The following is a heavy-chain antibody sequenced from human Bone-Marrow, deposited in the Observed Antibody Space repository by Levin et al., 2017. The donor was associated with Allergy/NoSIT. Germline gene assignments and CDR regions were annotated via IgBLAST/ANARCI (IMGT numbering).Heavy chain of an antibody. CDR3: AKRSGESFYFDY. V-gene: IGHV3-23*01. Sequence: GGSLRLSCAASGFAFSSYSMSWVRQAPGKGLEWVSAVTISGGGTYYADSVKGRFTISRDNSKNTLSLQMNSLRAEDTAVYYCAKRSGESFYFDYWGQGTLVSVSS. CDR2: VTISGGGT. CDR1: GFAFSSYS. D-gene: IGHD3-10*01. J-gene: IGHJ4*02.